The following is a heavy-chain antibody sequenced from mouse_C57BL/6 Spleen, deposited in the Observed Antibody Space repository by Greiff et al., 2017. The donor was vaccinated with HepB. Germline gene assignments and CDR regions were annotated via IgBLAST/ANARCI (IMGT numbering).Heavy chain of an antibody. Sequence: VQLQQSGAELVKPGASVKISCKASGYAFSSYWMNWVKQRPGKGLEWIGQIYPGDGDTNYNGKFKGKATLTADKSSSTAYMQLSSLTSEDSAVYFCARRRSGDDDYFDYWGQGTTLTVSS. D-gene: IGHD3-3*01. J-gene: IGHJ2*01. V-gene: IGHV1-80*01. CDR2: IYPGDGDT. CDR3: ARRRSGDDDYFDY. CDR1: GYAFSSYW.